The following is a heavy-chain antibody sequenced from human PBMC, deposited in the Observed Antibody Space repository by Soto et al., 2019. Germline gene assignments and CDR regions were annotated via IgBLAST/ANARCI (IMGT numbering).Heavy chain of an antibody. Sequence: QVQLQESGPGLVKPSETLSLTCTISGGSVSFSSYYWSWIRQPPGKGLEWIGYIYYSGSATYNPSLKSRVTLSVDTSKNQFSLKLSSVTAADTAGYYCARAWLYGMYVWGHGTTVTVSS. CDR1: GGSVSFSSYY. V-gene: IGHV4-61*01. CDR3: ARAWLYGMYV. CDR2: IYYSGSA. J-gene: IGHJ6*02. D-gene: IGHD5-12*01.